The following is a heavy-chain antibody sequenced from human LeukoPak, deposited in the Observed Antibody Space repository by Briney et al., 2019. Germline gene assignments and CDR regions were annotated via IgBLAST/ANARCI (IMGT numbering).Heavy chain of an antibody. V-gene: IGHV3-21*01. CDR3: ARDYDFWSGYPSPMDV. CDR2: ISSSSYI. J-gene: IGHJ6*02. CDR1: GFTFSSYA. D-gene: IGHD3-3*01. Sequence: GGSLRLSCAASGFTFSSYAMSWVRQAPGKGLEWVSSISSSSYIYYADSVKGRFTISRDNAKNSLYLQMNSLRAEDTAVYYCARDYDFWSGYPSPMDVWGQGTTVTVSS.